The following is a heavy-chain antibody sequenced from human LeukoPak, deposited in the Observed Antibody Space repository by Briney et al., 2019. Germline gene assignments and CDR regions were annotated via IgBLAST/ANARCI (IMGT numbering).Heavy chain of an antibody. CDR3: ARSGYYYHYDY. CDR1: GFTFSSYW. CDR2: INSDGSST. J-gene: IGHJ4*02. Sequence: GGSLRLSCAASGFTFSSYWMHWVRQAPGKGLVWVSRINSDGSSTTYADSVKGRFTISRDNAKNTLYLQMNSLRAEDTAVYYCARSGYYYHYDYWGQGTLVTVSS. D-gene: IGHD3-22*01. V-gene: IGHV3-74*01.